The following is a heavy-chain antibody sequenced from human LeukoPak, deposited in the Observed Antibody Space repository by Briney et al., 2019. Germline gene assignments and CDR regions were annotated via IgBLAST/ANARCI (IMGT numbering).Heavy chain of an antibody. CDR2: ISAYNGNT. D-gene: IGHD3-9*01. J-gene: IGHJ2*01. V-gene: IGHV1-18*01. CDR1: GYTFASYG. CDR3: ARARLRYFDWSSYWYFDL. Sequence: ASVKVSCKASGYTFASYGISWVRQAPGQGLEWMGWISAYNGNTNYAQKLQGRVTMTTDTSTSTAYMELRSLRSDDTAVYYCARARLRYFDWSSYWYFDLWGRGTLVTVSS.